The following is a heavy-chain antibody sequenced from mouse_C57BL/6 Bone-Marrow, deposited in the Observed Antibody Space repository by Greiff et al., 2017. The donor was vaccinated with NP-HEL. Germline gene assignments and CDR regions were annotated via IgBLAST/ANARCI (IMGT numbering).Heavy chain of an antibody. J-gene: IGHJ4*01. CDR2: ISSGGSYT. V-gene: IGHV5-6*02. CDR3: ARHYYGSSYRHYYAMDY. CDR1: GFTFSSYG. Sequence: DVMLVESGGDLVKPGGSLKLSCAASGFTFSSYGMSWVRQTPDKRLEWVATISSGGSYTYYPDSVKGRFTISRDNAKNTLYLQMSSLKSEDTAMYYCARHYYGSSYRHYYAMDYWGQGTSVTVSS. D-gene: IGHD1-1*01.